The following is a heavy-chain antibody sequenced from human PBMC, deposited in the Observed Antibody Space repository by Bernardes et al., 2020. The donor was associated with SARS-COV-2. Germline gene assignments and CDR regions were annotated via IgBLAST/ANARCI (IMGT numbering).Heavy chain of an antibody. CDR2: IYHSGNT. D-gene: IGHD1-26*01. CDR1: GGSISSYY. J-gene: IGHJ6*02. Sequence: SETLSLTRTVSGGSISSYYWSWIRQPPGKGLEWIGYIYHSGNTNYNPSLKSRVTISVDTSKNQFSLKLSSVTTADTAVYYCARDKEVQWGRPIDYGMDVWGQGTTVTVSS. CDR3: ARDKEVQWGRPIDYGMDV. V-gene: IGHV4-59*01.